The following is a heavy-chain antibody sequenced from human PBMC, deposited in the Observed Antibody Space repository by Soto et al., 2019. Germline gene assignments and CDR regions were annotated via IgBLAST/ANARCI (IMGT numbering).Heavy chain of an antibody. D-gene: IGHD3-10*01. CDR3: ARRRRMGRGVTNYYYYGMDV. V-gene: IGHV4-34*01. CDR1: GGSFSGYY. CDR2: INHSGSP. Sequence: SETLSLTCAVYGGSFSGYYWSWIRQPPGKGLEWIGEINHSGSPNYNPSRKSRVTISVDTSKNQFSLKLSSVTAADTAVYYCARRRRMGRGVTNYYYYGMDVWGQGTTVTVSS. J-gene: IGHJ6*02.